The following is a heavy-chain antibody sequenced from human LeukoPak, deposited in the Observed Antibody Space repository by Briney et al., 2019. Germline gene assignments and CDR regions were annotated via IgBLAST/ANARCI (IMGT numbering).Heavy chain of an antibody. J-gene: IGHJ4*02. CDR1: GGSISSGGYY. CDR3: ASGKYYYGSGSYPVDY. V-gene: IGHV4-31*03. CDR2: IYYSGST. Sequence: SQTLSPTCTVSGGSISSGGYYWSWIRQHPGKGLEWIGYIYYSGSTYYNPSLKSRVTISVDTSKNQFSLKLSSVTAADTAVYYCASGKYYYGSGSYPVDYWGQGTLVTVSS. D-gene: IGHD3-10*01.